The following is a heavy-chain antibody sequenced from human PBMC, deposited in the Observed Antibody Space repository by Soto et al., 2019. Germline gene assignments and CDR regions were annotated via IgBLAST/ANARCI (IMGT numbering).Heavy chain of an antibody. CDR2: ISSSSSYI. Sequence: GSLGLSGAASAFTFSSSSMNWILQAAGKGVEWVSSISSSSSYIYYADSVRGRFTISRNNAKNSLYLQMNSLRAEDKAVYYCARETPRHYAAYGMDVWGQGTTVTVSS. V-gene: IGHV3-21*01. J-gene: IGHJ6*02. CDR3: ARETPRHYAAYGMDV. CDR1: AFTFSSSS. D-gene: IGHD2-15*01.